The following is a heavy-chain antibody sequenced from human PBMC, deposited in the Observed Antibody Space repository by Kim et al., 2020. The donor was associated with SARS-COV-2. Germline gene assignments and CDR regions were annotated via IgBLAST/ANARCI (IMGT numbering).Heavy chain of an antibody. V-gene: IGHV7-4-1*02. D-gene: IGHD3-10*01. J-gene: IGHJ5*02. CDR2: INTNTGNP. CDR1: GYTFTSYA. Sequence: ASVKVSCKASGYTFTSYAMNWVRQAPGQGLEWMGWINTNTGNPTYAQGFTGRFVFSLDTSVSTAYLQISSLKAEDTAVYYCAREGNPMVQGVTKDNWFDPWGQGTLVTVSS. CDR3: AREGNPMVQGVTKDNWFDP.